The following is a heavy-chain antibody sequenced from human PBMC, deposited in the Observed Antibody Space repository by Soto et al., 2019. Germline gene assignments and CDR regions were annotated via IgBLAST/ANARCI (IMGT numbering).Heavy chain of an antibody. Sequence: EVQLLESGGGLVQPGGSLRLSCAASRFSFSAYAMTWVRQAPGKGLEWVSGISGSGETTYYAVSVEGRFRISRDNAQNTLYLQMSSLRAEDTAVYYCAKILLPRPLIANDAFDIWGRGTVVTVSS. CDR3: AKILLPRPLIANDAFDI. CDR2: ISGSGETT. D-gene: IGHD3-22*01. V-gene: IGHV3-23*01. J-gene: IGHJ3*02. CDR1: RFSFSAYA.